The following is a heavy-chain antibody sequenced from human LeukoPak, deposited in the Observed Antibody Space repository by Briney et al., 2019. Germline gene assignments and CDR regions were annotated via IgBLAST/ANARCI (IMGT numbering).Heavy chain of an antibody. CDR2: ISYDGSNK. D-gene: IGHD3-10*01. V-gene: IGHV3-30-3*01. CDR1: GFTFSSYA. J-gene: IGHJ4*02. Sequence: SGGSLRLSCAASGFTFSSYAMHWVRQAPGKGLEWVAVISYDGSNKYYADSVKGRFTISRDNSKNTLYLQMNSLRAEDTAVYYCARDKSFGPASHPPDYWGQGTLVTVSS. CDR3: ARDKSFGPASHPPDY.